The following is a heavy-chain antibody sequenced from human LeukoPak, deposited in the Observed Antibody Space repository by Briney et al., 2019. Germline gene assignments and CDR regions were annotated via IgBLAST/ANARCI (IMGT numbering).Heavy chain of an antibody. CDR1: GGSFHGYY. D-gene: IGHD6-6*01. CDR3: ARSLAARHYYYYYMDV. CDR2: INHSGST. Sequence: SETLYLTCAVYGGSFHGYYWSWIRQPPGQGLDWIGEINHSGSTNYNPSLKSRVTISVDTSKNQFSLKLSSVTAADTAAYYCARSLAARHYYYYYMDVWGKGTTVTVSS. J-gene: IGHJ6*03. V-gene: IGHV4-34*01.